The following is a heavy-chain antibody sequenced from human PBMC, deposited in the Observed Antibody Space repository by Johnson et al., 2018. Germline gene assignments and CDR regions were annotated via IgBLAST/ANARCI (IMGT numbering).Heavy chain of an antibody. J-gene: IGHJ1*01. V-gene: IGHV3-7*01. CDR3: ARPYGDYYFQH. CDR2: IKQDGSEK. CDR1: GFTFSSYW. Sequence: VQLVQSGGGLVQPGGSXRLSCAASGFTFSSYWMSWVRQAPGKGLEWVANIKQDGSEKYYVDSVKGRFTISRDNAKNSLYLQMNSLRAEDTAVYYCARPYGDYYFQHWGQGTLVTVSS. D-gene: IGHD4-17*01.